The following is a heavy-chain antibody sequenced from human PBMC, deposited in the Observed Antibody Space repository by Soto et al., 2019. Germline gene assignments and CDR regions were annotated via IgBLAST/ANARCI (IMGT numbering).Heavy chain of an antibody. D-gene: IGHD1-7*01. V-gene: IGHV6-1*01. J-gene: IGHJ6*03. CDR3: AGNTSHQWYYMDV. CDR2: TYYRSRWYN. CDR1: GDSVSSNSAA. Sequence: QVQLQESGPGLVKPSQTLSLTCAISGDSVSSNSAAWNWIRLSPSRGLEWLARTYYRSRWYNDYAVSVRSRIAVNPDTSKNQFSLQLTSVTPEDTAVYSCAGNTSHQWYYMDVWGKGTTVTVSS.